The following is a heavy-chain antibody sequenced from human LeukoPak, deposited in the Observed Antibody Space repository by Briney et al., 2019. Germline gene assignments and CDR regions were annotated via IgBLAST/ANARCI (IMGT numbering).Heavy chain of an antibody. V-gene: IGHV3-23*01. CDR1: GVTFNSST. Sequence: GRSLSLSCAVSGVTFNSSTMTWVRQAPGKGQEWVSAISGSGAGTYYADSVKGLFTISRDNSKNTGYLQMNSLVAEDTAVYYCAKDLGNYYDGSGYLRTMPFDSWGQGTLVTVSS. CDR2: ISGSGAGT. J-gene: IGHJ4*02. CDR3: AKDLGNYYDGSGYLRTMPFDS. D-gene: IGHD3-22*01.